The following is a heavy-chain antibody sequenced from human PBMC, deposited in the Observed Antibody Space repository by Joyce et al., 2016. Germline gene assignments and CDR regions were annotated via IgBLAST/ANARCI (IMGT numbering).Heavy chain of an antibody. V-gene: IGHV4-30-2*01. Sequence: QLLLQESGPGLVKTSQTLSLTCAVSGDSFTIGGYAWNWIRQPPGKGLEWIGDIYHSGNTHFTPSLQSRVTISLDRSKSQFSLKLSSVTAADTAVYYCARAPRGPGYFDSWGQGTLVTVSS. CDR1: GDSFTIGGYA. CDR3: ARAPRGPGYFDS. J-gene: IGHJ4*02. CDR2: IYHSGNT. D-gene: IGHD3-10*01.